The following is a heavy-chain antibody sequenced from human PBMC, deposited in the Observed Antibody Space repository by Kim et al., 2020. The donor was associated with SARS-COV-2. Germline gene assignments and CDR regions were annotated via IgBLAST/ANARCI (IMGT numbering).Heavy chain of an antibody. CDR2: INWNGDST. CDR1: GFSFDDYG. V-gene: IGHV3-20*04. J-gene: IGHJ6*03. D-gene: IGHD3-10*01. CDR3: ARDPSSVRFNYYMDV. Sequence: GGSLRLSCAASGFSFDDYGMNWVRQAPGKGLEWVSGINWNGDSTGYADSVKGRFIISRENAKSSLYLQLNSLRAEDTALYYCARDPSSVRFNYYMDVWGKGTTVTVPS.